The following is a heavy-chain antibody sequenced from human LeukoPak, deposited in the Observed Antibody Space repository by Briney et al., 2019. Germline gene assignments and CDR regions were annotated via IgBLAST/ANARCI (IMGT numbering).Heavy chain of an antibody. CDR2: IYYSGST. V-gene: IGHV4-59*01. J-gene: IGHJ4*02. Sequence: SETLSLTCTVSGGSISSYYWSWIRQSPGMGLEWIGYIYYSGSTSYDPSFKSRVNMSVDTSKNQFSLNLSSVTPADTAVYYCARRKVTAAGSDFDYWGQGILVTVSS. CDR3: ARRKVTAAGSDFDY. D-gene: IGHD6-13*01. CDR1: GGSISSYY.